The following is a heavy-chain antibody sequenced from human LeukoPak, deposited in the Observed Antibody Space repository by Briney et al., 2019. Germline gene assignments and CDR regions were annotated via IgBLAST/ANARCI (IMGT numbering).Heavy chain of an antibody. Sequence: GGSLRLSCAASGFTFSSYGMHWVRQAPGKGLEWVAFIRYDGSNKYYADSVKGRFTISRDNSKNTLYLQMNSLRAENTAVYYCAKDASYDILTGYYGGYYYMDVWRKGTTVTVSS. CDR3: AKDASYDILTGYYGGYYYMDV. CDR1: GFTFSSYG. D-gene: IGHD3-9*01. V-gene: IGHV3-30*02. CDR2: IRYDGSNK. J-gene: IGHJ6*03.